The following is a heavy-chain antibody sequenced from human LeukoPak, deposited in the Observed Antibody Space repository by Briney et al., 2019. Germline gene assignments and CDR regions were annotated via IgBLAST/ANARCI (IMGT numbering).Heavy chain of an antibody. CDR2: LHGDGNT. J-gene: IGHJ3*02. CDR1: GFIVNSNY. Sequence: PGGSLRLSCAAPGFIVNSNYMAWVRQAPGKGLEWVSVLHGDGNTYYADSVKGRFTLSRGNSKNTLSLHMNSLRAEDTAVYYCELWQRTSASDIWGQGTMVSVSS. V-gene: IGHV3-53*01. D-gene: IGHD2-21*01. CDR3: ELWQRTSASDI.